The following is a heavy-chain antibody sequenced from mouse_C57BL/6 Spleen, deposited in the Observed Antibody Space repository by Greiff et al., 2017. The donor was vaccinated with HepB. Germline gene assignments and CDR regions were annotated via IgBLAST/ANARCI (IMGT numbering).Heavy chain of an antibody. V-gene: IGHV1-61*01. J-gene: IGHJ4*01. Sequence: VQLQQPGAELVRPGSSVKLSCKASGYTFTSYWMDWVKQRPGQGLEWIGNIYPSDSETHYNQKFKDKATLTVDKSSSTAYMQLSSLTAEDSAVYYCAREGGGYAMDYWGQGTSVTVSS. CDR1: GYTFTSYW. CDR3: AREGGGYAMDY. CDR2: IYPSDSET.